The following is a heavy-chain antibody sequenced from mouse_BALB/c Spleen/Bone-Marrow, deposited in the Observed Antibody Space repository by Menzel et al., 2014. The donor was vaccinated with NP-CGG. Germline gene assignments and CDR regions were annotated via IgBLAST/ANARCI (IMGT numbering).Heavy chain of an antibody. CDR3: ASLTYYAMDY. CDR2: ISSGSSTI. Sequence: VQLQQSGGGLVQPGGSWKLSCAASGFTFSSFGMHWVRQAPEKGLEWVAYISSGSSTIYYADTVKGRFTISRDNPKNTLFLQMTSLRSEDTAMYYCASLTYYAMDYWGQGTSVTVSS. V-gene: IGHV5-17*02. CDR1: GFTFSSFG. J-gene: IGHJ4*01.